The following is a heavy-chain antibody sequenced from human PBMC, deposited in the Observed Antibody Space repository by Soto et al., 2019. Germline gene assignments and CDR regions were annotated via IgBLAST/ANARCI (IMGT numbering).Heavy chain of an antibody. J-gene: IGHJ5*02. Sequence: PSETLSLTCTVSGGSISSSHGSRIRQPPGKGLEWIGYIYYSGSTNYNPSLKSRVTISVDTSKNQFSLKLSSVTAADTAVYYCAGHYYDFWRGYYEDTWFDTCGQGTLVTVYS. CDR3: AGHYYDFWRGYYEDTWFDT. V-gene: IGHV4-59*01. CDR2: IYYSGST. CDR1: GGSISSSH. D-gene: IGHD3-3*01.